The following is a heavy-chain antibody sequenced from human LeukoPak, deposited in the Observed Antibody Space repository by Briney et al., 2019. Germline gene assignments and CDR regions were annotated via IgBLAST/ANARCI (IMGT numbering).Heavy chain of an antibody. CDR1: GGTFSSYA. J-gene: IGHJ4*02. V-gene: IGHV1-69*13. Sequence: ASVKVSCKASGGTFSSYAISWVRQAPGQGLEWMGGIIPIFGTANYAQKFQGRVTITADESTSTAYMELSSLRSEDTAVYYCARGNNRSYGSDYWGQGTLVTVSS. CDR2: IIPIFGTA. CDR3: ARGNNRSYGSDY. D-gene: IGHD5-18*01.